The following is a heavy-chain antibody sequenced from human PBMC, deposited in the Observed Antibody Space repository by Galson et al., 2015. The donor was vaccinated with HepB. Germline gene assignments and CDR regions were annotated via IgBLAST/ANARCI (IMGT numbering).Heavy chain of an antibody. D-gene: IGHD3-10*01. J-gene: IGHJ5*02. CDR2: MNPNSGNT. Sequence: SVKVSCKASGYTFTSYDINWVRQATGQGLEWMGWMNPNSGNTGYAQKFQGRVTMTRNTSISTAYMELSSLRSEDTAVYYCAQRITMVRGVRGDWFDPWGQGTLVTVSS. V-gene: IGHV1-8*01. CDR1: GYTFTSYD. CDR3: AQRITMVRGVRGDWFDP.